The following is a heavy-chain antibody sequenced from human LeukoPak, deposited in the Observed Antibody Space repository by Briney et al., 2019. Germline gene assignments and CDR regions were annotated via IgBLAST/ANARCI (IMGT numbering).Heavy chain of an antibody. D-gene: IGHD2-21*02. Sequence: GGSLRLSCAASGFSFSIYAVSWVRQAPGKGLEWVSAIGGSGQKTNYADSVKGRFTISRDNTRNTLYLDMNILRAEDTAVYYCAKTVTAQAYYWYFDLWGRGTLVTVSS. CDR1: GFSFSIYA. V-gene: IGHV3-23*01. J-gene: IGHJ2*01. CDR2: IGGSGQKT. CDR3: AKTVTAQAYYWYFDL.